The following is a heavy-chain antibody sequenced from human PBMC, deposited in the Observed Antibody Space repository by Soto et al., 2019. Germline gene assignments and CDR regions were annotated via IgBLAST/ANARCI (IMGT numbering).Heavy chain of an antibody. CDR1: GGSISSYY. Sequence: SETLLLTCTVSGGSISSYYWSWIRQPPGKGLEWIGYIYYSGSTNYNPSLKSRVTISVDTSKNQFSLKLSSVTAADTAVYYCARLKAGGSCYLCNWFDPWGQGTLVTV. J-gene: IGHJ5*02. CDR3: ARLKAGGSCYLCNWFDP. V-gene: IGHV4-59*01. CDR2: IYYSGST. D-gene: IGHD2-15*01.